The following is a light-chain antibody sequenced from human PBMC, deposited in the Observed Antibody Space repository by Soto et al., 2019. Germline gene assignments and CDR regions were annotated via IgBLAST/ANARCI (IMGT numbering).Light chain of an antibody. CDR3: QQSDSSPYT. Sequence: EIVLTQSPGTLSLSPGEGATLSCRASQSVSSSFLAWYQQKPGQAPRLLIYGASSRATGIPDRFSGSGSGTDVTLTISRLEPEDFAVCYCQQSDSSPYTFGQGNKLEIK. CDR1: QSVSSSF. CDR2: GAS. J-gene: IGKJ2*01. V-gene: IGKV3-20*01.